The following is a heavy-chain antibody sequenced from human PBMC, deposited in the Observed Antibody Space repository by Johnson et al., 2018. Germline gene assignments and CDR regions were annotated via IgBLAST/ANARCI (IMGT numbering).Heavy chain of an antibody. CDR2: ISYDGSSK. CDR1: GFTFSSYG. V-gene: IGHV3-30*03. Sequence: QVQLQESGGGLVQPGGSLRLSCAASGFTFSSYGMHWVRQAPGKGLEWVAVISYDGSSKYYADSVKGRFTISRDNSKNTLYLQMNSLRAKDTAVYYCAAVWFGGFYPLDVWGKGTTVTVSS. J-gene: IGHJ6*04. D-gene: IGHD3-10*01. CDR3: AAVWFGGFYPLDV.